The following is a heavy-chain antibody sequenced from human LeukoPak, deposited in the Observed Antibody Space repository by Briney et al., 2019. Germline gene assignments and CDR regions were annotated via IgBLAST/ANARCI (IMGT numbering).Heavy chain of an antibody. CDR3: ARGNSGSPKYYFDY. CDR2: INHSGST. V-gene: IGHV4-34*01. D-gene: IGHD1-26*01. J-gene: IGHJ4*02. Sequence: SETLSLTCAVYGGSFSGYYWSWIRQPPGKGLEWIGEINHSGSTNYNPSLKSRVTISVDTSKNQFSLKLSSVTAADTAVYYCARGNSGSPKYYFDYWGQGTLVTVSS. CDR1: GGSFSGYY.